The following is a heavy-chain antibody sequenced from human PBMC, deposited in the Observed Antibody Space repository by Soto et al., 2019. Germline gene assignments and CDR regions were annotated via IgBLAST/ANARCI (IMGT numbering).Heavy chain of an antibody. D-gene: IGHD6-6*01. CDR2: IYHSGST. CDR1: SGSISSSNW. CDR3: ARGSEGSSGHYYYYYGMDV. Sequence: SETLSLTCAVYSGSISSSNWSSWVPQPPGKRLEWIGEIYHSGSTNYNPSLKSRVTISVDKSKNLFSLKLSSVTAADTAVYYCARGSEGSSGHYYYYYGMDVWGQGTTVTVSS. J-gene: IGHJ6*02. V-gene: IGHV4-4*02.